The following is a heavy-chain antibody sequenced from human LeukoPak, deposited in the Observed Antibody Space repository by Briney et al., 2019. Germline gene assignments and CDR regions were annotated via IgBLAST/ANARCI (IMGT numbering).Heavy chain of an antibody. CDR3: AKDPRPYCSSTSCYPYYFDY. CDR1: GFTFSSYG. J-gene: IGHJ4*02. D-gene: IGHD2-2*01. Sequence: GGSLRLSCAASGFTFSSYGMHWVRQAPGKGLEWVAFIRYDGSNKYYADSVKGRFTISRDNSKNTLYLQMNSLRAEDTAVYYCAKDPRPYCSSTSCYPYYFDYWGQGTLVTVSS. V-gene: IGHV3-30*02. CDR2: IRYDGSNK.